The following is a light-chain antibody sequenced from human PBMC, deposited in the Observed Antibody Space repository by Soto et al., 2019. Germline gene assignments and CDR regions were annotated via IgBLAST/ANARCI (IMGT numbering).Light chain of an antibody. CDR3: QQYNNWGLS. J-gene: IGKJ4*01. V-gene: IGKV3D-15*01. CDR1: ENVGTN. Sequence: IVMTQSPATLSVSPGEGVTLSCRASENVGTNLAWYQQKPGQAPRLLIYGSSTRAPGIRATYSGSGSGTEFTLTISSLQSDESAIYYCQQYNNWGLSFGGGTKVEIK. CDR2: GSS.